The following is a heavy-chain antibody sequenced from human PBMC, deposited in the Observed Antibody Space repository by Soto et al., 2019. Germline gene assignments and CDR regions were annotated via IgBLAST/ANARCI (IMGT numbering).Heavy chain of an antibody. Sequence: GGSLRLSCAASGFTVSSNYMSWVRQAPGKGLEWVSVIYSGGSTYYADSVKGRFTISRDNSKNTLYLQMNSLRAEDTAVYYCARDRGYSYGYYYYGMDVWGQGTTVTVS. D-gene: IGHD5-18*01. CDR3: ARDRGYSYGYYYYGMDV. CDR1: GFTVSSNY. CDR2: IYSGGST. V-gene: IGHV3-53*01. J-gene: IGHJ6*02.